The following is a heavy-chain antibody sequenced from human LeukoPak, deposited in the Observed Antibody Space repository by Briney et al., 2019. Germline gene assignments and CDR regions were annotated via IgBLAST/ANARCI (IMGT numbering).Heavy chain of an antibody. CDR3: ARELEDYVWGSYRWAPDY. V-gene: IGHV1-2*02. D-gene: IGHD3-16*02. J-gene: IGHJ4*02. Sequence: ASVEVSCKASGYTFTGYYMHWVRQAPGQGLEWMGWINPNSGGTNYAQKFQGRVTMTRDTPISTAYMELSRLRSDDTAVYYCARELEDYVWGSYRWAPDYWGQGTLVTVSS. CDR1: GYTFTGYY. CDR2: INPNSGGT.